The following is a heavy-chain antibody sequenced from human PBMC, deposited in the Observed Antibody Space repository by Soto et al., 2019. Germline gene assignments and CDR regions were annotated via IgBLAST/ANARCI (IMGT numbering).Heavy chain of an antibody. J-gene: IGHJ4*02. CDR2: INPSGGST. D-gene: IGHD1-7*01. V-gene: IGHV1-46*01. Sequence: QVQLVQSGAEVKKPGASVKVSCKASGYTFTSYYMHWVRQAPGQGLEWMGIINPSGGSTSYAQKFQGRVTRTRDTSTSTGYMELSSLRSEDTAVYYCARVPRITGTTDGFDYWGQGTLVTVSS. CDR1: GYTFTSYY. CDR3: ARVPRITGTTDGFDY.